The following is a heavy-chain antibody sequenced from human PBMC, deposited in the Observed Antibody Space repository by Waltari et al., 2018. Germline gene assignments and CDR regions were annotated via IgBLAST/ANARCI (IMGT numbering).Heavy chain of an antibody. CDR3: SRQVLGYCTSAACRRLES. D-gene: IGHD2-2*03. Sequence: QVQLLESGPGLVKSSETLSLSCDVSGYAVNSGFYWGWIRQAPGEGLEWVATVYHDGTTFYSHSLKSRLSVSMDTSKNQISLTLKSVTAADTAVYYCSRQVLGYCTSAACRRLESWGQGTLVTVSS. CDR2: VYHDGTT. CDR1: GYAVNSGFY. J-gene: IGHJ4*02. V-gene: IGHV4-38-2*01.